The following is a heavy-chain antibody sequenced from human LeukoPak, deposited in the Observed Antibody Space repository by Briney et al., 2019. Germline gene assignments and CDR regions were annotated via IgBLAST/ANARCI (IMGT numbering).Heavy chain of an antibody. CDR3: ARPYDSSGYYASGIDY. V-gene: IGHV5-51*01. Sequence: GESLKISCKGSGYSFTSYWIGWVRQMPGKGLEWMGIIYPGDSDTRYSPSFQGQVTISADKSISTAYLQWSSLKASDTAMYYCARPYDSSGYYASGIDYWAREPWSPSPQ. J-gene: IGHJ4*02. CDR2: IYPGDSDT. D-gene: IGHD3-22*01. CDR1: GYSFTSYW.